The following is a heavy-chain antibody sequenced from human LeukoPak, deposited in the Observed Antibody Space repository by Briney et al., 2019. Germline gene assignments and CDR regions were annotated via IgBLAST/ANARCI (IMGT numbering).Heavy chain of an antibody. CDR2: IYYSGST. CDR1: GGSISSYY. Sequence: SETLSLTCTVSGGSISSYYWSWIRQPPGKGLEWIGYIYYSGSTNYNPSLKSRVTISVDTSKNQFSLKLSSVTAADTAVYYCARVTIHDAFDIWGQGTMVTVSS. V-gene: IGHV4-59*01. J-gene: IGHJ3*02. D-gene: IGHD3-9*01. CDR3: ARVTIHDAFDI.